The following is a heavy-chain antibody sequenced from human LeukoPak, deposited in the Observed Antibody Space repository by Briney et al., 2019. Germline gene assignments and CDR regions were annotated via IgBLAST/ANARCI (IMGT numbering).Heavy chain of an antibody. CDR2: IYSGGST. CDR3: ARIVAGGAFDI. V-gene: IGHV3-66*01. J-gene: IGHJ3*02. D-gene: IGHD1-26*01. Sequence: GESLTLSCAASGFTLSDYWVHWVRQAPGKGLEWVSVIYSGGSTYHADSVKGRFTISRDNSKNTLYLQMNSLRDEDTAVYYCARIVAGGAFDIWGQGTMVTVSS. CDR1: GFTLSDYW.